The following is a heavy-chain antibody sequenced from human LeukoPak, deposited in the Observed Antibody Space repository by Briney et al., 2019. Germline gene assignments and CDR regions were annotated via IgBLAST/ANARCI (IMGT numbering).Heavy chain of an antibody. CDR1: GFTFSDCV. V-gene: IGHV3-23*01. D-gene: IGHD3-3*01. J-gene: IGHJ4*02. Sequence: PRGSLRLSCAASGFTFSDCVMTWLRQAPGKGLEWVSTITAGGGSTYYGDSVKGRFTISRDNSKNTLYLQLNSLRADDTAVYYCAKDLPGITIFGALHYWGQGALVTVS. CDR2: ITAGGGST. CDR3: AKDLPGITIFGALHY.